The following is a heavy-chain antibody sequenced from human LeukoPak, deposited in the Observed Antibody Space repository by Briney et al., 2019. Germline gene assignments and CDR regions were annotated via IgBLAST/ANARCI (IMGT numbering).Heavy chain of an antibody. Sequence: SETLSLTCAVSGYSISSGYYWGWIRQPPGKGLKWIGNIYHNGNTYYNPSLKSRVTISVDTSKNQFSLKLSSVTAADTAVYYCARGGVTYDYGSWGQGTLVTVS. CDR2: IYHNGNT. J-gene: IGHJ5*02. CDR3: ARGGVTYDYGS. V-gene: IGHV4-38-2*01. D-gene: IGHD3-10*01. CDR1: GYSISSGYY.